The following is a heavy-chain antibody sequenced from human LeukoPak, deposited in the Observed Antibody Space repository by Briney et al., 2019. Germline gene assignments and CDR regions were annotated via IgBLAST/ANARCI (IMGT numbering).Heavy chain of an antibody. CDR3: ARGPRYCSGGSCYSGTIRG. Sequence: ASVKVSCKASGYTFTSYDINWVRQATGQGLERMGWMNPNSGNTGYAQKFQGRVTMTRNSSISTAYLELSSLRSEDTAVYYCARGPRYCSGGSCYSGTIRGWGQGTLVTVSS. D-gene: IGHD2-15*01. V-gene: IGHV1-8*01. CDR1: GYTFTSYD. J-gene: IGHJ4*02. CDR2: MNPNSGNT.